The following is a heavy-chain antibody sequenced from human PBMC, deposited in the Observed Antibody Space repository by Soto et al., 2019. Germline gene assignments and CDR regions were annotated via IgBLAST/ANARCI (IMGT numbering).Heavy chain of an antibody. V-gene: IGHV3-30*18. CDR1: GDSFGIAG. J-gene: IGHJ6*02. CDR2: ISYDGSNK. Sequence: PVRLSCGAPGDSFGIAGMHWVLFGLDTALEGVAYISYDGSNKYYADSVKGRITISRDNCKNTLYLQMNSLRAEDTAVYYCAKEVLYILTGSPYYSMDVSGQAPTGTVS. D-gene: IGHD3-9*01. CDR3: AKEVLYILTGSPYYSMDV.